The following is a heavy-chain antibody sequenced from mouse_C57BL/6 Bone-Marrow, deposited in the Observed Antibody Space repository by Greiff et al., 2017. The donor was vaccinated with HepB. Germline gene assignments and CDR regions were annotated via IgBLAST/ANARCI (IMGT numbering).Heavy chain of an antibody. CDR3: ARQGGFSMDY. D-gene: IGHD3-1*01. Sequence: EVQLMESGGGLVQPGGSLKLSCAASGFTFSDYYMYWVRQTPEKRLEWVAYISNGGGSTYYPDTVKGRFTISRDNAKNTLYLQMSRLKSEDTAMYYCARQGGFSMDYWGQGTSVTVSS. CDR1: GFTFSDYY. CDR2: ISNGGGST. V-gene: IGHV5-12*01. J-gene: IGHJ4*01.